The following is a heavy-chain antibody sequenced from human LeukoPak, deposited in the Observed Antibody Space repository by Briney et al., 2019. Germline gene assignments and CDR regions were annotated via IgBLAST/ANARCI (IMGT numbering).Heavy chain of an antibody. CDR1: GGSFSSEA. V-gene: IGHV1-69*05. J-gene: IGHJ4*02. D-gene: IGHD2-15*01. CDR2: IIPIFGTA. Sequence: SVKVSCKAFGGSFSSEAISWVRQAPGHGLEWMGGIIPIFGTANYAQTFQGRVTITTDESTSTAYMEVSSLRSEDTAVYYCGRKAGDCGGGSCYSIDYWGQGTLVTVSS. CDR3: GRKAGDCGGGSCYSIDY.